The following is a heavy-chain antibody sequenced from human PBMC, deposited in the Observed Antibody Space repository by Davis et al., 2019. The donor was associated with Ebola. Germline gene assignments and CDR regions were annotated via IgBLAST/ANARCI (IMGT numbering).Heavy chain of an antibody. J-gene: IGHJ5*02. CDR2: IIPIFGTA. CDR3: ASSLYYYDSSGILNNWFDP. Sequence: SVKVSCKASGGTFSSYAISWVRQAPGQGLEWMGGIIPIFGTANYAQKFQGRVTITADESTSTAYMELSSLRSEDTAVYYCASSLYYYDSSGILNNWFDPWGQGTLVTVSS. V-gene: IGHV1-69*13. CDR1: GGTFSSYA. D-gene: IGHD3-22*01.